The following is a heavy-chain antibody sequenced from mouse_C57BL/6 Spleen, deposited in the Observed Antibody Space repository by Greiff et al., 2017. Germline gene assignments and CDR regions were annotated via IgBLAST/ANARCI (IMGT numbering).Heavy chain of an antibody. J-gene: IGHJ4*01. CDR3: ARHEDGYYNYAMDY. CDR2: IWSDGST. Sequence: QVQLKESGPGLVAPSQSLSITCTVSGFSLTSYGVHWVRQPPGKGLEWLVVIWSDGSTTYNSALKSRLSISKDNSKSQVFLKMNSLQTDDTAMYYCARHEDGYYNYAMDYWGQGTSVTVSS. D-gene: IGHD2-3*01. V-gene: IGHV2-6-1*01. CDR1: GFSLTSYG.